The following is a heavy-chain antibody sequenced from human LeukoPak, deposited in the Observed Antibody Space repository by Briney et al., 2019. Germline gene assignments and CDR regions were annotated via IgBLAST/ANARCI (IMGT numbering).Heavy chain of an antibody. D-gene: IGHD2-8*02. Sequence: PSETLSLTCTVSGGSISSYYWSWIRQPPGKGLEWIGYIYYTGSSNFNPSLKSRVTISADTSKNQLSLRLNSATAADTAVYYCARTHRGYWAFDYWGQGTLVTVSS. CDR3: ARTHRGYWAFDY. V-gene: IGHV4-59*08. CDR2: IYYTGSS. J-gene: IGHJ4*02. CDR1: GGSISSYY.